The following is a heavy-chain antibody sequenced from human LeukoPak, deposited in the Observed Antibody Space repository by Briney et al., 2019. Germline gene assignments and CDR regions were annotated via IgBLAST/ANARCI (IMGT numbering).Heavy chain of an antibody. V-gene: IGHV3-23*01. CDR2: ISGSGGST. CDR1: GFTFNTNA. Sequence: GGSLRLSCAASGFTFNTNAMRWVRQAPGKGLEWVSAISGSGGSTYYADSVKGRFTISRDNSKNTLYLQMNSPRAEDTAVYYCANDTFLGSWGQGTLVTVSS. CDR3: ANDTFLGS. J-gene: IGHJ4*02.